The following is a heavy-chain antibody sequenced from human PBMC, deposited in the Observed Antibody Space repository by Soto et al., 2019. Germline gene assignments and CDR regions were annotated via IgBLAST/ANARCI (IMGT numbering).Heavy chain of an antibody. D-gene: IGHD2-2*02. V-gene: IGHV3-7*03. CDR2: INQDGSQK. J-gene: IGHJ4*02. CDR1: GFTLSNYW. Sequence: PGGSLRLSCAASGFTLSNYWMSWVRQAPGKGLEWVANINQDGSQKFYLDSAEGRFTISRDNARNSLYLQMNSLRAEDTAIYYCARIYCSSSSCYIDFWGQGILVTVSS. CDR3: ARIYCSSSSCYIDF.